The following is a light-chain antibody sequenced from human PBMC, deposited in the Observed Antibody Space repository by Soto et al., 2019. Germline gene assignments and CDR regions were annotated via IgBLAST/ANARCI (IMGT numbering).Light chain of an antibody. V-gene: IGLV2-14*01. CDR1: SSDVGGYYY. J-gene: IGLJ1*01. CDR2: QVT. CDR3: TSYSSSDIFYV. Sequence: QSALTQPASVSGSPGQSITISCTGTSSDVGGYYYVSWYQHHPGKAPKLLIYQVTSRPSGVSNRFSGSKSGNTASLTISGLQADDEADYYCTSYSSSDIFYVFGTGTKVTI.